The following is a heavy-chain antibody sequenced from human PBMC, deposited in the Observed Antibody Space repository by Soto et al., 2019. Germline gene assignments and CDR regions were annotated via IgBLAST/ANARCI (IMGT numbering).Heavy chain of an antibody. D-gene: IGHD2-15*01. J-gene: IGHJ4*02. CDR1: GFTVSSNY. CDR2: IYSGGST. V-gene: IGHV3-53*01. Sequence: EVQLVESGGGLIQPGGSLRLSCAASGFTVSSNYMSWVRQAPVKGLEWVSVIYSGGSTYYADSVKARFTISRDKSKNTLYLHMNSLRAEDTAVDYCARVLRPCYYFDFWGQGTLVTVSS. CDR3: ARVLRPCYYFDF.